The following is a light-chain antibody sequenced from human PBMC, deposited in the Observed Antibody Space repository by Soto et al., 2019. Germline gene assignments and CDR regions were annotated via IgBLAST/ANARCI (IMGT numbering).Light chain of an antibody. CDR3: QQYKDWPPVT. CDR1: ESVSSS. J-gene: IGKJ3*01. CDR2: GAS. V-gene: IGKV3-15*01. Sequence: EMVLTQSPATLSVSPGERVTLSCRASESVSSSLAWYQHKPGQPPRLLIYGASTRATDIPARFSGSGSWTQFTLTISSLQSEDFAVYYCQQYKDWPPVTFGPGTKVEIK.